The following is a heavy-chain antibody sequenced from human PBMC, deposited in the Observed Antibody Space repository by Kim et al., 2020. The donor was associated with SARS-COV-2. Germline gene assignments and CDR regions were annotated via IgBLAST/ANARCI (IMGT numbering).Heavy chain of an antibody. V-gene: IGHV1-69*13. Sequence: SVKVSCKASGGTFSSYAISWVRQAPGQGLEWMGGIIPIFGTANYAQKFQGRVTITADESTSTAYMELSSLRSEDTAVYYCARKGELLHYGMDVWGQGTTVTVSS. CDR3: ARKGELLHYGMDV. CDR2: IIPIFGTA. D-gene: IGHD1-26*01. CDR1: GGTFSSYA. J-gene: IGHJ6*02.